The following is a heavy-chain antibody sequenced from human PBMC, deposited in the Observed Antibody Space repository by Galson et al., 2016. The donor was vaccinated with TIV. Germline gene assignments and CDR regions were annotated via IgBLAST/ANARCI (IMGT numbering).Heavy chain of an antibody. CDR2: IRYDGGNT. Sequence: SLRLSCAASGFTFSTYGMHWVRQAPGQGLEWVAFIRYDGGNTFYADSVKGRFTISRDNSRNTLYLQMNSLRVEDTSIFYCAKDAYSSYSNYYYYMDVWGKGTTVTVPS. CDR3: AKDAYSSYSNYYYYMDV. J-gene: IGHJ6*03. CDR1: GFTFSTYG. D-gene: IGHD6-6*01. V-gene: IGHV3-30*02.